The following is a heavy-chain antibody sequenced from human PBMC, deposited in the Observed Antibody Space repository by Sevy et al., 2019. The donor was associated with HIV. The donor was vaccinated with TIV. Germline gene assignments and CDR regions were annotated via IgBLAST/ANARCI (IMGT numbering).Heavy chain of an antibody. Sequence: SETLSLTCTVSGGSISSGGYYWSWIRQHPGKGLEWIGYIYYSGSTYYNPSLKSRVSILVDTSKNQFSLKLGSVTAADTAVYYCARRTHSYGIYFDYWGQGTLVTVSS. CDR1: GGSISSGGYY. CDR3: ARRTHSYGIYFDY. CDR2: IYYSGST. V-gene: IGHV4-31*03. J-gene: IGHJ4*02. D-gene: IGHD5-18*01.